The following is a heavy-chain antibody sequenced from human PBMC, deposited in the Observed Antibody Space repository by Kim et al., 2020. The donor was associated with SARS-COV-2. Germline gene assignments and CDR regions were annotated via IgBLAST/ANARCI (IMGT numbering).Heavy chain of an antibody. J-gene: IGHJ4*02. V-gene: IGHV4-30-4*01. Sequence: SETLALTCTGSGGSISSDGYYWTWIRQSPRMGLEYIGYILHSGGTDYAPSLESRITLSVDTSKNQFSLELSSVTVADTAVYFCVRGRHTRGFKAFDYWGQGTLVIVSS. CDR2: ILHSGGT. CDR3: VRGRHTRGFKAFDY. CDR1: GGSISSDGYY.